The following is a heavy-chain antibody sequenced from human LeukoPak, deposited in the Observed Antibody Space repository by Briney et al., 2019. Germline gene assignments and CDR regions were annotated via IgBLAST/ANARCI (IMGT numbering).Heavy chain of an antibody. J-gene: IGHJ4*02. D-gene: IGHD3-3*01. V-gene: IGHV4-34*01. Sequence: PSETLSLTCAVYGGSFSGYYWSWIRQPPGKGLEWIGEINHSGSTNYNPSLKSRVTIPVDTSKNQFSLKLSSVTAADTAVYYCARGAVRFWSGYWDYWGQGTLVTVSS. CDR1: GGSFSGYY. CDR3: ARGAVRFWSGYWDY. CDR2: INHSGST.